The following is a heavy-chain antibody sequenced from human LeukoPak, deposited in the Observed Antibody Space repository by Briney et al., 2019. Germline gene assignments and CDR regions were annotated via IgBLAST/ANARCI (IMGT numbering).Heavy chain of an antibody. CDR3: ARDNYYYDSSGSQPFDY. Sequence: SATLSLTCTLSGHSISSSNCYWGWIRQPPGKGLEWIGRIYFIGGTYYNASLKSRVTISVATSKNQFSLKLCSVTAADTAVYYCARDNYYYDSSGSQPFDYWGQGTLVTVSS. D-gene: IGHD3-22*01. CDR2: IYFIGGT. CDR1: GHSISSSNCY. V-gene: IGHV4-39*07. J-gene: IGHJ4*02.